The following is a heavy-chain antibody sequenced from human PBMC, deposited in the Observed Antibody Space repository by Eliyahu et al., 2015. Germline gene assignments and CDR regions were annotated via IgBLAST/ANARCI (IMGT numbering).Heavy chain of an antibody. V-gene: IGHV4-34*01. CDR1: GGSFSGYY. CDR3: ARGGRSSWTRGPLAN. CDR2: INHSGST. J-gene: IGHJ4*02. Sequence: QVQLQQWGAGLLKPSETLSLTCAVYGGSFSGYYWSWIRQPPGKGLEWIGEINHSGSTNYNPSLKSRVTISVDTSKNQFSLKLSSVTAADTAVYYCARGGRSSWTRGPLANWGQGTLVTVSS. D-gene: IGHD6-13*01.